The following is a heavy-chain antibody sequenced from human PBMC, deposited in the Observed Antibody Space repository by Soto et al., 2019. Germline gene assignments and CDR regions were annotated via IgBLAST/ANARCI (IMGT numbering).Heavy chain of an antibody. V-gene: IGHV3-21*01. Sequence: GGSLRISCEATGFPFSSYSMTWVRQAPGQGLEWVSSISSSGRYIYYADSVKGRFTISRDNAQNSVYLHLTSLRAEDTAVYYCTIYYYDSDGLREMDYWGQGALVTVSS. D-gene: IGHD3-22*01. J-gene: IGHJ4*02. CDR2: ISSSGRYI. CDR1: GFPFSSYS. CDR3: TIYYYDSDGLREMDY.